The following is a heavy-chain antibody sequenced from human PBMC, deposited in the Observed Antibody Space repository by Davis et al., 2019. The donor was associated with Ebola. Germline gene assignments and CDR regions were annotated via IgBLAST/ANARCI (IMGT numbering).Heavy chain of an antibody. D-gene: IGHD4-17*01. CDR2: ISTYNGKT. J-gene: IGHJ3*01. V-gene: IGHV1-18*01. Sequence: ASALVSSKASAYFFTSYGVNWVRQPPAQGLEWMGWISTYNGKTNYGQRLPGRVTMTTDTSTSTAYRELRGLRSDDTAVYYCAISTAHDAFDVWGQGTTVTVS. CDR3: AISTAHDAFDV. CDR1: AYFFTSYG.